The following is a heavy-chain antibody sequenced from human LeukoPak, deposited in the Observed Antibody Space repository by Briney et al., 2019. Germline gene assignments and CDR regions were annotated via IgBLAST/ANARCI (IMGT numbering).Heavy chain of an antibody. CDR1: GYTFTDYY. D-gene: IGHD1-7*01. CDR3: TRNYDSDY. V-gene: IGHV1-3*01. CDR2: INAGNGNT. J-gene: IGHJ4*02. Sequence: ASVKVSCKPSGYTFTDYYIHWVRQAPGQRLEWMGWINAGNGNTKYSQRFQGRVTITRDTSASTAYMELSSLRSEDTAVYYCTRNYDSDYWGQGTLVTVSS.